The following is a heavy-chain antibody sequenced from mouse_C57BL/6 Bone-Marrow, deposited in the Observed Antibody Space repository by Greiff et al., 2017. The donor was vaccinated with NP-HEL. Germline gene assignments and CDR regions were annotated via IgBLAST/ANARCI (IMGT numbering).Heavy chain of an antibody. CDR2: IFPGSGST. J-gene: IGHJ2*01. CDR3: ARTKTYYYYGSSYPFDY. CDR1: GYTFTDYY. D-gene: IGHD1-1*01. Sequence: QVQLQQSGPELVKPGASVKISCKASGYTFTDYYINWVKQRPGQGLEWIGWIFPGSGSTYYNEKFKGKATLTVDKSSSTAYMLLSSLTSEDSAVYFCARTKTYYYYGSSYPFDYWGQGTTLTVSS. V-gene: IGHV1-75*01.